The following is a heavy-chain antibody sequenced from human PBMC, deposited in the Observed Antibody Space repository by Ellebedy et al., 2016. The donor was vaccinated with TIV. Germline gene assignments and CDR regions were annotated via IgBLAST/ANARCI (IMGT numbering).Heavy chain of an antibody. V-gene: IGHV3-23*01. J-gene: IGHJ4*02. D-gene: IGHD3-9*01. CDR1: GFPFTNYV. CDR3: APVAREFAIGTLRY. CDR2: ISGSDGST. Sequence: GGSLRLXXAASGFPFTNYVMVWVRQAPGKGLEWVSGISGSDGSTYYADSVKGRFTISRDNSKNTVYLQMNSLRVEDTAVYYCAPVAREFAIGTLRYWGQGTLVTVSS.